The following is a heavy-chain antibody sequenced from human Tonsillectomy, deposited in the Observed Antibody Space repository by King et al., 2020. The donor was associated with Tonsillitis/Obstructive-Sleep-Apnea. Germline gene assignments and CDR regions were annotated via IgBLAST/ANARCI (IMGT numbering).Heavy chain of an antibody. CDR1: GGSVSSGRYY. CDR3: AGAKGCLDY. D-gene: IGHD4/OR15-4a*01. Sequence: QLQESGPGLVKPSETPSLTCTVSGGSVSSGRYYWGWVRQPPGKGLEWNGDIYYSGSTHYNPPLKRRVTISVETSKNQFSLKLSSVTAADTAVYYCAGAKGCLDYWGQGTLVTVSS. J-gene: IGHJ4*02. V-gene: IGHV4-61*01. CDR2: IYYSGST.